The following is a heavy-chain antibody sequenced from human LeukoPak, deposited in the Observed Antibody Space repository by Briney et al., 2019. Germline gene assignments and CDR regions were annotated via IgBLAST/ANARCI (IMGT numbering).Heavy chain of an antibody. Sequence: GGSLRLSCAASGFTFSSYWMSWVRQAPGKGLEWVANIKQDGSEKYYVDSVKGRFTISRDNAKNSLYLQMNSLRAEDTAVYYCARGPSRDGYNLYYWGQGTLVTVSS. J-gene: IGHJ4*02. V-gene: IGHV3-7*01. CDR1: GFTFSSYW. CDR3: ARGPSRDGYNLYY. D-gene: IGHD5-12*01. CDR2: IKQDGSEK.